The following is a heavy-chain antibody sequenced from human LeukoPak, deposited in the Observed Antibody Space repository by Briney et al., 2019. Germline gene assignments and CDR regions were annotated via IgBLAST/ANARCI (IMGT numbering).Heavy chain of an antibody. D-gene: IGHD6-19*01. CDR3: AREPGYSSDLYYFDY. V-gene: IGHV3-74*01. J-gene: IGHJ4*02. CDR2: IRGDGRAT. CDR1: GFIFTDYW. Sequence: PGGSLGFSCAASGFIFTDYWMHWVRQAPGKELVWVARIRGDGRATTYTDSVKGRFTISRDNAKNSLYLQMNSLRAEDTAVYYCAREPGYSSDLYYFDYWGQGTLVTVSS.